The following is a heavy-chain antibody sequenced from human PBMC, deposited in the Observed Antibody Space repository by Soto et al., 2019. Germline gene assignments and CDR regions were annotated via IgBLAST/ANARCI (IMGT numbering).Heavy chain of an antibody. CDR2: IDHSGGT. Sequence: QVQLQQWGTKLSKPSETLSLTCAVYGGSFSGYYWSWIRQPPGKGLEWIGEIDHSGGTNYNPSLKSRVTLSVTTPNGQFSLKLSPVTAAAPARYSCGRGGLGGAANWGQGTLVIVSS. J-gene: IGHJ4*02. V-gene: IGHV4-34*01. CDR3: GRGGLGGAAN. D-gene: IGHD3-16*01. CDR1: GGSFSGYY.